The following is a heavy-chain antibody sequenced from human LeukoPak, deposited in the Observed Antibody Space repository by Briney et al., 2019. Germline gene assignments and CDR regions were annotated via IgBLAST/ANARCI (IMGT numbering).Heavy chain of an antibody. CDR3: DSRGAYGSGSYILWDY. CDR2: INPNSGGT. CDR1: GYTFTGYY. V-gene: IGHV1-2*02. Sequence: ASVKVSCKASGYTFTGYYMHWVRQAPGQGLEWMGWINPNSGGTNYAQKFQGRVTMTRDTSISTAYMELSRLRSDDTAVYYCDSRGAYGSGSYILWDYWGQGTLVTVSS. D-gene: IGHD3-10*01. J-gene: IGHJ4*02.